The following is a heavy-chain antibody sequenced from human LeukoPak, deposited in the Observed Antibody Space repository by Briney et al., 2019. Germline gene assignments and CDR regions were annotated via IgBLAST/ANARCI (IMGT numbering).Heavy chain of an antibody. Sequence: GASVKVSCKASGYTFTSYGISWVRQAPGQGLEWMGWISAYNGNTNYAQKLRGRVTMTTDTSTSTAYMELRSLRSDDTAVYYCAIMVVPAAIRYYYYGMDVWGQGTTVTVSS. D-gene: IGHD2-2*02. CDR1: GYTFTSYG. CDR2: ISAYNGNT. J-gene: IGHJ6*02. CDR3: AIMVVPAAIRYYYYGMDV. V-gene: IGHV1-18*01.